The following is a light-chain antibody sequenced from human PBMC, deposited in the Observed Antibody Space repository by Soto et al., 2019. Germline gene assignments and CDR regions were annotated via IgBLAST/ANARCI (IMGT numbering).Light chain of an antibody. J-gene: IGKJ3*01. Sequence: IVLTQSPGTLSVSPGERVILSCRASQTLRNKLAWYQQQPGQAPRLLIYGGFTRATGIPARFSGSGSGTEFTLTINSLQSEDFAIYYCQHHNAWPLTFGPGTKLDLK. CDR2: GGF. CDR3: QHHNAWPLT. CDR1: QTLRNK. V-gene: IGKV3-15*01.